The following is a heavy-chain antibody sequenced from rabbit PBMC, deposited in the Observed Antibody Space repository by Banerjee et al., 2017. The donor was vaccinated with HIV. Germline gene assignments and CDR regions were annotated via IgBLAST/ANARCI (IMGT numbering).Heavy chain of an antibody. D-gene: IGHD6-1*01. J-gene: IGHJ4*01. CDR2: IYTSSGGT. CDR3: ARAADYGYGFDL. Sequence: QSLEESGGGLVKPEGSLTLTCKASGLDLSSYYYMCWVRQAPGKGLELIACIYTSSGGTWYASWVNGRFTISRSTSLNTVDLKMTSLTAADTGTYFCARAADYGYGFDLWGPGTLVTVS. V-gene: IGHV1S43*01. CDR1: GLDLSSYYY.